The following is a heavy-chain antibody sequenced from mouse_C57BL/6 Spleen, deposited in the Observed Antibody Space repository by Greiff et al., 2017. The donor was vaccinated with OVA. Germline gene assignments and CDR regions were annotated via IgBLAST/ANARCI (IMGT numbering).Heavy chain of an antibody. CDR1: GFTFSSYG. V-gene: IGHV5-6*02. CDR2: ISSGGSYT. CDR3: ARQGSSPSYWYFDV. J-gene: IGHJ1*03. D-gene: IGHD1-1*01. Sequence: EVKLVESGGDLVKPGGSLKLSCAASGFTFSSYGMSWVRQTPDKRLEWVATISSGGSYTYYPDSVKGRFTISRDNAKNTLYLQMSSLKSEDTAMYYCARQGSSPSYWYFDVWGTGTTVTVSS.